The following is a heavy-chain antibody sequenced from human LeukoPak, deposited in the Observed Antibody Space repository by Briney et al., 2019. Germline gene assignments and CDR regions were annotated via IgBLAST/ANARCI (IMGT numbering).Heavy chain of an antibody. D-gene: IGHD7-27*01. V-gene: IGHV3-48*01. CDR1: GFTFSDCS. Sequence: GGSLRLSCTASGFTFSDCSMNWVRQAPGKGLEWISYISPSSDTFYYADSVRGRFIISKDNAKKSLYLRMNSLRAEDTAIYYCARDPPNWGFGLWGQGTLVTVSS. CDR2: ISPSSDTF. CDR3: ARDPPNWGFGL. J-gene: IGHJ4*02.